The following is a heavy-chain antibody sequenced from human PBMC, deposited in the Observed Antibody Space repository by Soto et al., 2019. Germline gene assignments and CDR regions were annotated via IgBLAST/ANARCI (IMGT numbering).Heavy chain of an antibody. CDR1: GGSVSSYY. CDR2: IYYSGST. CDR3: AGSKGTDYYDSSGFYYHY. V-gene: IGHV4-59*02. J-gene: IGHJ4*02. D-gene: IGHD3-22*01. Sequence: QVQLQESGPGLVKPSETMSLTCTVSGGSVSSYYWSWIRQPPGKGLEWIGYIYYSGSTNYNPSLSRRVTISIDTSENQFSLKLSSVTAAGTAVYYCAGSKGTDYYDSSGFYYHYWGQGTLVTVSS.